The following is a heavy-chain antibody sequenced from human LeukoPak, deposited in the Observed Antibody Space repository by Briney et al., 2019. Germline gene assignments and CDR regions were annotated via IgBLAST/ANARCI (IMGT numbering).Heavy chain of an antibody. V-gene: IGHV5-51*03. CDR1: GYSFTSYW. J-gene: IGHJ5*02. CDR2: IYPGDSDI. D-gene: IGHD2-15*01. Sequence: GESLKINCKGSGYSFTSYWIGWVRQGPGQDLEWMGIIYPGDSDIRYSPSFQGQVTISADKSISTAYLQRSSLNASDAAMYYCARRAAAVNWVDPWGQGTLVTVSS. CDR3: ARRAAAVNWVDP.